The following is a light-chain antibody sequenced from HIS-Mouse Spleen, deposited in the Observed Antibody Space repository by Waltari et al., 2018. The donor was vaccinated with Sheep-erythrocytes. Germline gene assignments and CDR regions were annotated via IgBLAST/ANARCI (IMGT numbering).Light chain of an antibody. V-gene: IGLV3-21*02. Sequence: SYVLTQPPSVSVAPGQTARITCGGNNIGSKSVHWYQQKPGQAHVLVVYSGSDRPSGIPERFSGSNSGNTATLTISRVEAGDEADYYCQVCDSSSDHPYVFGTGTKFTVL. CDR1: NIGSKS. CDR2: SGS. J-gene: IGLJ1*01. CDR3: QVCDSSSDHPYV.